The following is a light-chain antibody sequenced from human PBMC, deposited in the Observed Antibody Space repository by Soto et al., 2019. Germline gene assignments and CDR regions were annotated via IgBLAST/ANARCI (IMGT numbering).Light chain of an antibody. CDR1: QYINTR. CDR3: HQRQSWPRT. J-gene: IGKJ4*01. V-gene: IGKV3-11*01. CDR2: QTS. Sequence: IVLTHSPATLSSFPGERVTLSCRASQYINTRLAWYQHRPGQAPRLLIYQTSLRAAGIPARFSASGSGTDFTLTISDVQPEDFALYYCHQRQSWPRTFGGGTKVDIK.